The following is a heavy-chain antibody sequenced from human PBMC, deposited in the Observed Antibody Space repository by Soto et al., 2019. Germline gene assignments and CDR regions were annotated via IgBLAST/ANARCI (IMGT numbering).Heavy chain of an antibody. Sequence: ASVEVSCKASGYTFTSYGISWVRQAPGQGLEWMGWISAYNGNTNYAQKLQGRVTMTTDTSTSTAYMELRSLRSDDTAVYYCARLDYDSSGYYYYFDYWGQGTLVTVSS. CDR3: ARLDYDSSGYYYYFDY. V-gene: IGHV1-18*01. CDR1: GYTFTSYG. D-gene: IGHD3-22*01. J-gene: IGHJ4*02. CDR2: ISAYNGNT.